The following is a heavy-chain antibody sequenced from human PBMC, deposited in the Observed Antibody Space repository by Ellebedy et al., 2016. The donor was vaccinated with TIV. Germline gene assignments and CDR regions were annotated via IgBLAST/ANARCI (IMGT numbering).Heavy chain of an antibody. CDR1: GFAFRSYW. D-gene: IGHD4-17*01. CDR2: INQDGSQK. Sequence: GESLKISCAASGFAFRSYWMSWVRQAPGKGLEWVANINQDGSQKYYMDSVKGRFTISRDNVKNSLYLQVNSLRAEDTAIYYCATDGSYGDYLSPQHAFTIWGQGTMVTVSS. V-gene: IGHV3-7*01. CDR3: ATDGSYGDYLSPQHAFTI. J-gene: IGHJ3*02.